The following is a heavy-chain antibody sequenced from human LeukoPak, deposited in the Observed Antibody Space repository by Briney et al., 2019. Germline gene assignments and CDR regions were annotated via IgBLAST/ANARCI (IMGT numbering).Heavy chain of an antibody. Sequence: GGSLRLSCAASGFAVSSTYMSWVRQAPGKGLEWVSVIYSGGSTFYADSVKGRFTISRDNSKNTLYLQMNSLRAEDTAVYYCAKDPTQYSSSPIQHWGQGTLVTVSS. V-gene: IGHV3-53*01. J-gene: IGHJ1*01. D-gene: IGHD6-13*01. CDR1: GFAVSSTY. CDR2: IYSGGST. CDR3: AKDPTQYSSSPIQH.